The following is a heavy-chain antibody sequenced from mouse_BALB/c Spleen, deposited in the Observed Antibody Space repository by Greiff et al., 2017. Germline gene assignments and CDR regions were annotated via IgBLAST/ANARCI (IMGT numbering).Heavy chain of an antibody. CDR1: GYSITSDYA. Sequence: EVKVEESGPGLVKPSQSLSLTCTVTGYSITSDYAWNWIRQFPGNKLEWMGYISYSGSTSYNPSLKSRISITRDTSKNQFFLQLNSVTTEDTATYYCARGYYCSSYGFAYWGQGTLVTVSA. D-gene: IGHD1-1*01. CDR2: ISYSGST. CDR3: ARGYYCSSYGFAY. V-gene: IGHV3-2*02. J-gene: IGHJ3*01.